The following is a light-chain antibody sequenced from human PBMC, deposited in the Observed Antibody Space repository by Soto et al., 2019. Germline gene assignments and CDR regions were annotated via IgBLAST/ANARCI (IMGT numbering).Light chain of an antibody. V-gene: IGLV1-40*01. CDR3: QSYDSSLSAVV. CDR2: GTS. Sequence: QSVLTQPPSVSGAPGQRVTISCTGSSSNIGAGYDVHWYQQLPGTAPKLLIYGTSNRPSGVPDRFSGSKSGTSASLAITGLQAEDAADYYCQSYDSSLSAVVFGGGTKVTVL. J-gene: IGLJ2*01. CDR1: SSNIGAGYD.